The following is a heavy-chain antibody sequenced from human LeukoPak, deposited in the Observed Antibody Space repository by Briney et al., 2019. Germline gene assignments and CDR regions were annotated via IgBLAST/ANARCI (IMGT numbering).Heavy chain of an antibody. CDR1: GFTFSSHW. CDR3: VRGSQAFRGADY. Sequence: GGSLRLSCAASGFTFSSHWMHWVRQAPGKGLVWVSIINSDGSSTKYADSVKGRFTISRDDAKNTLYLQMNSLRAEDTAVYYCVRGSQAFRGADYWGQGTLVTVSS. J-gene: IGHJ4*02. V-gene: IGHV3-74*01. D-gene: IGHD3-10*01. CDR2: INSDGSST.